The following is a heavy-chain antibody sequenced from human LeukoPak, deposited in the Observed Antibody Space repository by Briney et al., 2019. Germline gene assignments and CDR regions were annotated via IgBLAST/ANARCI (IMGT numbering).Heavy chain of an antibody. V-gene: IGHV4-34*01. CDR2: INHSEST. J-gene: IGHJ4*02. D-gene: IGHD3-22*01. Sequence: SETLSLTCAVYGGSFSGYYWSWIRQPPGKGLEWIGEINHSESTNYNPSLKSRVTISVDTSKNQFSLKLRSVTAADTAVYYCARGRIYYDSSGDFDYWGQGTLVTVSS. CDR3: ARGRIYYDSSGDFDY. CDR1: GGSFSGYY.